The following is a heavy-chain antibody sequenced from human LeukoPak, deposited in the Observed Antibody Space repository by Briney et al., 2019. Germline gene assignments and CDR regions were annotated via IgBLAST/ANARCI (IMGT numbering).Heavy chain of an antibody. CDR3: AKYYYDSSGYYLYWYFDL. J-gene: IGHJ2*01. D-gene: IGHD3-22*01. CDR2: ISGSGGST. Sequence: PGGSLRLSCAASGFTFSSYAMSWVRQAPGKGLEWVSAISGSGGSTYYADSVKGRFTISRDNSKNTLYLQMNSLRAEDTAVYYCAKYYYDSSGYYLYWYFDLWGRGTLVTVSS. V-gene: IGHV3-23*01. CDR1: GFTFSSYA.